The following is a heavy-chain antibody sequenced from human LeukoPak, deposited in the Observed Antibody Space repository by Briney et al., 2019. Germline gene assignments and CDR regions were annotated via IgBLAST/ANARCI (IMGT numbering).Heavy chain of an antibody. Sequence: GGSLRLSCAASGFTFSSYSMNWVRQAPGKGLEWVSSISSSSSYIYYADSVKGRFTISRDNAKNSLYLQMDSLRAEDTAVYYCARVVWFGETIDYWGQGTLVTVSS. V-gene: IGHV3-21*01. D-gene: IGHD3-10*01. CDR3: ARVVWFGETIDY. J-gene: IGHJ4*02. CDR1: GFTFSSYS. CDR2: ISSSSSYI.